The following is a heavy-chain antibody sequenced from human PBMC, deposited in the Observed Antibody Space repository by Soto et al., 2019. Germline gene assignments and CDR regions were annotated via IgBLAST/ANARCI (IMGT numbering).Heavy chain of an antibody. D-gene: IGHD6-19*01. Sequence: GGSLRLSCAASGFTFSYYAMGWVRQAPGKGLEWVSVISDNGGLTYYTDSVKGRFTISRDNSKNTLYLRMSSLRAEDTAIYYCVKDAKRSDGWYYFDYWGRGTLVTVSS. J-gene: IGHJ4*02. CDR1: GFTFSYYA. CDR2: ISDNGGLT. V-gene: IGHV3-23*01. CDR3: VKDAKRSDGWYYFDY.